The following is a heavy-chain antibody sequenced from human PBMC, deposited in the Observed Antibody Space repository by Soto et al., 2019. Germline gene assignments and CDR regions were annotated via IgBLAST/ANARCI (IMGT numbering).Heavy chain of an antibody. Sequence: QVQLVQSGAEEKKPGASVKVSCKASGYTFTSYGISWVRQAPGQGLEWMGWISAYNGNTNYAQKLQGRVTMTTDTSTSTAYMELRSLRSDDTAVYYCAREPLTRRGYSYGPGIDYWGQGTLVTVSS. CDR1: GYTFTSYG. CDR3: AREPLTRRGYSYGPGIDY. D-gene: IGHD5-18*01. J-gene: IGHJ4*02. CDR2: ISAYNGNT. V-gene: IGHV1-18*01.